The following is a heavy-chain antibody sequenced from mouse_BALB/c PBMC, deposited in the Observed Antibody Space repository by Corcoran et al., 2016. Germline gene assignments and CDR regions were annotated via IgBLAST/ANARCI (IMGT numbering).Heavy chain of an antibody. CDR3: ARQGGTY. CDR2: ILPGTSST. V-gene: IGHV1-9*01. Sequence: QVQLQQSGAELMKPGASVKISCKASGYTFSRYWIEWVKQRPGHGLEWIGEILPGTSSTYYIENFKGKATFTADTSSNTAYIQLSSLTSEDSAVYYCARQGGTYWGQGTLVTVSA. J-gene: IGHJ3*01. CDR1: GYTFSRYW.